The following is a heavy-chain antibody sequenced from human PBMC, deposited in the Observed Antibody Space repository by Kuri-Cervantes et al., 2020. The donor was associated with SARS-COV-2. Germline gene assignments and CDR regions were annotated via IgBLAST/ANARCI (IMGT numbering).Heavy chain of an antibody. CDR1: GGSISSSSYY. Sequence: SETLSPTCTVSGGSISSSSYYWGWIRQPPGKGLEWIGSIYHSGSTNYNPSLKSRVTISVDTSKNKFSLKLSSVTAADTAVYYWARGGAAAQLKIVDYWGQGTLVTVSS. CDR3: ARGGAAAQLKIVDY. V-gene: IGHV4-39*07. CDR2: IYHSGST. J-gene: IGHJ4*02. D-gene: IGHD2-2*01.